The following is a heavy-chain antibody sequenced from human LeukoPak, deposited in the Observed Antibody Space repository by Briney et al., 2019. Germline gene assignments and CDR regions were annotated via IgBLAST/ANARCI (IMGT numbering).Heavy chain of an antibody. CDR1: GGSITNTNYY. CDR2: VYHSGVT. D-gene: IGHD4-11*01. J-gene: IGHJ4*02. CDR3: AREWQYQFDY. V-gene: IGHV4-39*07. Sequence: SETLSLTCTVSGGSITNTNYYWAWIRQPPGEGLEWIGSVYHSGVTYYTPSLKSRVSISVDTSKNQFSLKVTSVTAADTAVYYCAREWQYQFDYWGQGSLVTVSS.